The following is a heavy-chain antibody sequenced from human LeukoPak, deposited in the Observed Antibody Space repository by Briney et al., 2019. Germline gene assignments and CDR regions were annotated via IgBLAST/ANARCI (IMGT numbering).Heavy chain of an antibody. J-gene: IGHJ4*02. V-gene: IGHV1-2*06. CDR3: ARDYDFWSGYPDY. CDR2: INPNSGGT. Sequence: VASVKVSCKAPGYTFTRYYMHWVRQAPGQGLEWMGRINPNSGGTNYAQKFQGRVTMTRDTSISTAYMELSRLRSDDTAVYYCARDYDFWSGYPDYWGQGTLVTVSS. CDR1: GYTFTRYY. D-gene: IGHD3-3*01.